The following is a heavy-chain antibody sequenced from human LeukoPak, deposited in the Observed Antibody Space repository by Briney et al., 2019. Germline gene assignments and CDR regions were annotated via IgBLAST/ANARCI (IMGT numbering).Heavy chain of an antibody. D-gene: IGHD3-22*01. J-gene: IGHJ4*02. Sequence: SETLSLTCTVSGGSISGYYWSWIRQPPGKGLEWIGYIYYSGSTNYNPSLKSRVTISVDTSKNQFSLKLSSVTAADTAVYYCARVGYYDSSGYYKPPVYFDYWGQGTLVTVSS. CDR2: IYYSGST. V-gene: IGHV4-59*01. CDR1: GGSISGYY. CDR3: ARVGYYDSSGYYKPPVYFDY.